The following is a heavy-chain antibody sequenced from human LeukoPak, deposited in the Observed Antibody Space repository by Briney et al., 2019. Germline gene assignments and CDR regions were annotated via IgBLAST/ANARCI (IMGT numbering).Heavy chain of an antibody. J-gene: IGHJ4*02. D-gene: IGHD1-26*01. CDR1: GYTFTGYY. CDR2: INPNSGGT. V-gene: IGHV1-2*02. Sequence: ASVKVSCKASGYTFTGYYMHWVRQAPGQGLEWMGWINPNSGGTNSAQKFQGRVTMTRDTSISTAYMELSKLTSDDTAVYYCARHPYSGSYHFDYWGQGTLVTVSS. CDR3: ARHPYSGSYHFDY.